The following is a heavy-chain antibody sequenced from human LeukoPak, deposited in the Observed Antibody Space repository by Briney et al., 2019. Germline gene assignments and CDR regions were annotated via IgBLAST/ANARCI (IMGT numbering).Heavy chain of an antibody. D-gene: IGHD6-13*01. Sequence: ASVKVSCMASGYIFTGYYIHWLRQAPGQGLEWMGRINPDSGDTIFAQRLQGRVTMSRDTSITTAYMEVSRLRPDDTAVYFCARDQGRLSTSWYTGYWGQGTQVTVSS. CDR3: ARDQGRLSTSWYTGY. CDR1: GYIFTGYY. CDR2: INPDSGDT. J-gene: IGHJ4*02. V-gene: IGHV1-2*06.